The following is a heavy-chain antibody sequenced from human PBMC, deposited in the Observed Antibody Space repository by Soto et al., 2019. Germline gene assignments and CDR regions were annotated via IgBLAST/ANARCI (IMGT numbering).Heavy chain of an antibody. CDR2: IYYSGST. CDR3: ARAEFGEVGAAFDI. J-gene: IGHJ3*02. CDR1: VGSISSGGYY. Sequence: QVQLQESGPGLVKPSQTLSLTCTVSVGSISSGGYYWSWIRQHPGKGLEWIGYIYYSGSTYYNPSLKGRVTISVDTSKHQFSLKLSSVTAADTAVYYCARAEFGEVGAAFDIWGQGTMVTVSS. D-gene: IGHD3-10*01. V-gene: IGHV4-31*03.